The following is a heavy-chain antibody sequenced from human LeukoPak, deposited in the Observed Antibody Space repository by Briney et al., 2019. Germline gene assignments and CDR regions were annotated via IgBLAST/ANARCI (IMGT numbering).Heavy chain of an antibody. D-gene: IGHD3-3*01. CDR2: IYYSGST. J-gene: IGHJ4*02. V-gene: IGHV4-30-4*08. Sequence: SETLSLTCTVSGGSISSGDYYWSWIRQPPGKGLEWIGYIYYSGSTYYSPSLNSRVTIAVDTAKSKCSLKRSYLTAKATDVYSYHRPSILLGDANWSQGTMVIVSS. CDR3: HRPSILLGDAN. CDR1: GGSISSGDYY.